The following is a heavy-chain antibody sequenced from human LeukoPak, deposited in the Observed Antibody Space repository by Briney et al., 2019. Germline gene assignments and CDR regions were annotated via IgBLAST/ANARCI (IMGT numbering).Heavy chain of an antibody. V-gene: IGHV3-23*01. CDR3: AKPVTYDYDSSGYYYDY. J-gene: IGHJ4*02. CDR2: ISDSGGST. Sequence: GGSLRLSCAASGFTFSSFAMSWVRQAPGKGLEWVSAISDSGGSTYYADSVKGRFTISRDNSKNTLYLQMNSLRAEDTAVYYCAKPVTYDYDSSGYYYDYWGQGTLVTVSS. D-gene: IGHD3-22*01. CDR1: GFTFSSFA.